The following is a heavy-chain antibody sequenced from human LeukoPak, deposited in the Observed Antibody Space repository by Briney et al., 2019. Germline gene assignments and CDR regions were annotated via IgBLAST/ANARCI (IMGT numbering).Heavy chain of an antibody. D-gene: IGHD1-26*01. V-gene: IGHV4-34*01. J-gene: IGHJ4*02. CDR3: ARTSGSYYFDY. Sequence: SETLSLTCAVYGGSFSGYYWSWIRQPPGKGLEWIGEINHSGSTNYNPSLKSRVTISVDTSKNQFSLKLSSVTAADTAVYYCARTSGSYYFDYWGQGTLVTVSS. CDR2: INHSGST. CDR1: GGSFSGYY.